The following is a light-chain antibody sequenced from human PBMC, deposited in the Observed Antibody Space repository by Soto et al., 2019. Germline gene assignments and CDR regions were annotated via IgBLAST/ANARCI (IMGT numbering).Light chain of an antibody. CDR1: QGISSA. CDR3: QQFNSYPRT. J-gene: IGKJ3*01. Sequence: GDSVTITCRASQGISSALAWYQQKPGQAPKLLIYDASSLESGVPSRFSGSGSGTDFTLTISSLQPEDFATYYCQQFNSYPRTFGPGTKVDIK. V-gene: IGKV1-13*02. CDR2: DAS.